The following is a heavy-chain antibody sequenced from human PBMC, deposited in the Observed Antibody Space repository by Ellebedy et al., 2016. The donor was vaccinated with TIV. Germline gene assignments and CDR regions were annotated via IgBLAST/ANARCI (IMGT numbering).Heavy chain of an antibody. CDR2: IYYSGST. J-gene: IGHJ5*02. V-gene: IGHV4-31*02. Sequence: LRLSXAASGFTFSDYYMSWFRQHPGKGLEWIGYIYYSGSTYYNPSLKSRVTISVDTSKNQFSLKLSSVTAADTAVYYCARATSYSSSFYPWGQGTLVTVSS. D-gene: IGHD6-13*01. CDR3: ARATSYSSSFYP. CDR1: GFTFSDYY.